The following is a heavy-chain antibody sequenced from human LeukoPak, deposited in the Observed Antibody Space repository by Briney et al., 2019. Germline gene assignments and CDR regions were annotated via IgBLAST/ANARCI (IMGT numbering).Heavy chain of an antibody. V-gene: IGHV4-59*01. Sequence: PSETLSLTCTVSGASLSSYYWGWIRQSPGKGLEWLGYISDTGKTDYNPSLKSRGTFSLDMSKNQFSLRLTSVTAADTAVYYCVTGYYEPFDNWGQGTLVFVSS. CDR2: ISDTGKT. CDR1: GASLSSYY. J-gene: IGHJ4*02. D-gene: IGHD3-3*01. CDR3: VTGYYEPFDN.